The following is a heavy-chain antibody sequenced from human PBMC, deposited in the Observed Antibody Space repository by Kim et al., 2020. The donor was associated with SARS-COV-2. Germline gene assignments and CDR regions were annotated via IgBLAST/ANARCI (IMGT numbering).Heavy chain of an antibody. D-gene: IGHD6-19*01. V-gene: IGHV3-30*02. Sequence: VKGRFTISRDNSKNTLYLQMNSLRAEDTAVYYCAKGARSIAVAGIEFDYWGQGTLVTVSS. J-gene: IGHJ4*02. CDR3: AKGARSIAVAGIEFDY.